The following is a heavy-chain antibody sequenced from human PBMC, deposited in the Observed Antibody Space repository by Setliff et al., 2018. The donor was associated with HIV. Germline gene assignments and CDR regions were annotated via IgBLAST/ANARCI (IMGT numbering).Heavy chain of an antibody. Sequence: LRLSCGASGFTFSSFAMNWVRHAPGKGLVWVSRIKSDGSTTNYADSVKGRFTISRDNAKNTLYLQMNSLRAEDTAVYYCAKVPDYYYYYMDVWGKGTTVTVSS. CDR1: GFTFSSFA. J-gene: IGHJ6*03. CDR3: AKVPDYYYYYMDV. CDR2: IKSDGSTT. V-gene: IGHV3-74*01.